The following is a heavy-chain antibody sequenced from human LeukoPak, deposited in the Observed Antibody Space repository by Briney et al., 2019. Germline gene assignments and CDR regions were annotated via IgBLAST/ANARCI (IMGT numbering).Heavy chain of an antibody. Sequence: GGSLRLSCAASGFTFSSYAMSWVRQAPGKGLGWVSAISGSGGSTYYADSVKGRFTISRDNSKNTLYLQMNSLRAEDTAVYYCASATGAAAGTPFDYWGQGTLVTVSS. CDR1: GFTFSSYA. CDR3: ASATGAAAGTPFDY. J-gene: IGHJ4*02. V-gene: IGHV3-23*01. D-gene: IGHD6-13*01. CDR2: ISGSGGST.